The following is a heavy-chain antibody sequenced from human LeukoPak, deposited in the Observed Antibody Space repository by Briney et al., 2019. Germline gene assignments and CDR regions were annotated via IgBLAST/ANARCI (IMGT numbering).Heavy chain of an antibody. CDR2: IYHSGST. J-gene: IGHJ4*02. CDR1: GYSISSGYY. D-gene: IGHD3-3*01. Sequence: PSETLSLTCAVSGYSISSGYYWVWIRQPPGKGLEWIGSIYHSGSTYYNPSLKSRVTISVDTSKNQFSLKLSSVTAADTAVYYCARGITIFGVVIIYFDYWGQGTLVTVSS. CDR3: ARGITIFGVVIIYFDY. V-gene: IGHV4-38-2*01.